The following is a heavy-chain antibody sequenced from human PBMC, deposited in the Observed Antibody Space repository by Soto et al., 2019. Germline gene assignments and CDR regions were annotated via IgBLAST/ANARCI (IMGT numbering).Heavy chain of an antibody. V-gene: IGHV3-33*01. CDR2: IWDEGSNK. J-gene: IGHJ4*02. CDR1: GFTFSSYG. D-gene: IGHD2-2*01. Sequence: GGSLRLSCAASGFTFSSYGMHWVRQAPGKGLEWVAVIWDEGSNKYYADSVKGRFTISRDNSKNTLYLKMNSLRAEDTAVYYCAREEAVPAAMIQPPVDYWGQGTLVTVSS. CDR3: AREEAVPAAMIQPPVDY.